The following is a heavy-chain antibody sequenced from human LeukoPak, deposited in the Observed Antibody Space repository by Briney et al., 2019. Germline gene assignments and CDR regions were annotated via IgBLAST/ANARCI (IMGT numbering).Heavy chain of an antibody. V-gene: IGHV3-30*04. CDR1: GFTFSSYA. D-gene: IGHD2-15*01. Sequence: PPGRSLRLSCAASGFTFSSYAMHWVRQAPGKGLEWVAVISYDGSDKYYADSVKGRFTISRDSSKNTLYLQMNSLRAEDTAVYYCASGEVAPVGYWGQGTLVTVSS. CDR3: ASGEVAPVGY. J-gene: IGHJ4*02. CDR2: ISYDGSDK.